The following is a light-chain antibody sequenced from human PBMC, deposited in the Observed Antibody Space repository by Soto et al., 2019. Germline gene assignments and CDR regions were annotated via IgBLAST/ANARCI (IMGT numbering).Light chain of an antibody. J-gene: IGKJ3*01. Sequence: EIVMTQSPATLSVSPGERATVSCRASQSVSSNLAWYQQKPGQAPRLLIYGASTRATGIPARFSGSGSGTEFTLTISSLQSEDFAVFFCQQYNSWPSFGPGTKVDIK. CDR3: QQYNSWPS. CDR2: GAS. CDR1: QSVSSN. V-gene: IGKV3-15*01.